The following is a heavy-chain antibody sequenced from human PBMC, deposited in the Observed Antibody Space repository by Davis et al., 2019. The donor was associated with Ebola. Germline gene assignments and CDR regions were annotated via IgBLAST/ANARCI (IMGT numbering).Heavy chain of an antibody. V-gene: IGHV3-21*04. CDR3: ARAWMVRGVNDY. D-gene: IGHD3-10*01. Sequence: GGSLRLSCAASGLTFSSYTMNWVRQAPGKGLEWVSLISSSSSYIYYGDSVKGRFTISRDNAKHSLYLQMNSLRAEDTAVYYCARAWMVRGVNDYWGQGTLVTVSS. CDR1: GLTFSSYT. CDR2: ISSSSSYI. J-gene: IGHJ4*02.